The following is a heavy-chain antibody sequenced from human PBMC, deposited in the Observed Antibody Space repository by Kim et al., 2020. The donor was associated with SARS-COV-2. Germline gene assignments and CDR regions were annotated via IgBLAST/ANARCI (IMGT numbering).Heavy chain of an antibody. D-gene: IGHD6-13*01. CDR2: ISSSSSYI. Sequence: GGSLRLSCAASGFTFSSYSMNWVRQAPGKGLEWVSSISSSSSYIYYADSVKGRFTISRDNAKNSLYLQMNSLRAEDTAVYYCARARSPHSSSWTSSYDAFDIWGQGTMVTVSS. CDR3: ARARSPHSSSWTSSYDAFDI. V-gene: IGHV3-21*01. CDR1: GFTFSSYS. J-gene: IGHJ3*02.